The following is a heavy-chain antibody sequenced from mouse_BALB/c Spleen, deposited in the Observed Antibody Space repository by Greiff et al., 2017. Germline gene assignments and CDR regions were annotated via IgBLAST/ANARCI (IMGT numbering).Heavy chain of an antibody. CDR2: IYPGGSYT. D-gene: IGHD1-1*01. J-gene: IGHJ2*01. CDR1: GYTFTNYW. V-gene: IGHV1-63*02. CDR3: ASYSSSYYFDY. Sequence: QVQLQQSGAELVRPGTSVKISCKASGYTFTNYWLGWVKQRPGHGLEWIGDIYPGGSYTNYNEKFKGKATLTADTSSSTAYMQLSSLTSEDSAVYFYASYSSSYYFDYWGQGTTLTVSS.